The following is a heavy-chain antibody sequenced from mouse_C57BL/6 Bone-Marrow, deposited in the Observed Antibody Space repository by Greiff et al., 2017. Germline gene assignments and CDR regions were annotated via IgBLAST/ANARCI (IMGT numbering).Heavy chain of an antibody. CDR2: FHPYNDDT. CDR3: ARGGDYGGYYLDD. D-gene: IGHD2-4*01. V-gene: IGHV1-47*01. J-gene: IGHJ2*01. CDR1: GYTFTTYP. Sequence: VKLQQSGAELVKPGASVKMSCKASGYTFTTYPIEWMKQNHGQSLEWIGNFHPYNDDTKYNEKFKGKATLTVEKSSSTVYLELSRLTSDDSAVYYGARGGDYGGYYLDDWGEGTTRTVSS.